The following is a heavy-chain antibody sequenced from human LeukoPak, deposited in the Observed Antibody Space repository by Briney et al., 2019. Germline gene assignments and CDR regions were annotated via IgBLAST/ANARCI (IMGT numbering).Heavy chain of an antibody. D-gene: IGHD3-10*01. V-gene: IGHV1-2*02. J-gene: IGHJ4*02. CDR1: GYTFTGYY. Sequence: SVKVSCKASGYTFTGYYMHWVRQAPGQGLEWMGWINPNSGGTNYAQKFQGRVTMTRDTSISTAYMELSRLRSDDTAVYYCARSEYYYGSGSLSQPDYWGQGTLVTVSS. CDR3: ARSEYYYGSGSLSQPDY. CDR2: INPNSGGT.